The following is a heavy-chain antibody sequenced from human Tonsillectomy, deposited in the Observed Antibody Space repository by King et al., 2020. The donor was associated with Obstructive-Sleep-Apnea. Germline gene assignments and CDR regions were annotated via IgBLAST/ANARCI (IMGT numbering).Heavy chain of an antibody. CDR3: AKDISYDILTGDFDY. D-gene: IGHD3-9*01. Sequence: VQLVESGGGLAQPGRSLRLSCAASGFTFDDYAMHWVRQAPGKGLEWVSGISWNGGSRGYADSLKGRLTISRDNAKSSLYLQMNSLRAEDTALYYCAKDISYDILTGDFDYWGQGTLVTVSS. CDR1: GFTFDDYA. V-gene: IGHV3-9*01. J-gene: IGHJ4*02. CDR2: ISWNGGSR.